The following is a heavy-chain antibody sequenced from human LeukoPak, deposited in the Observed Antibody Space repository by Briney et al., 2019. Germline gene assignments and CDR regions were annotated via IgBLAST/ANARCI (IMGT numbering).Heavy chain of an antibody. V-gene: IGHV1-2*02. CDR1: GYTFTGYY. CDR3: ARGKRITMVWDGWFDP. D-gene: IGHD3-10*01. Sequence: GASVKVSCKASGYTFTGYYMHWVRQAPGQGLEWMGWINPKSGGTNYAQNFQGRVTMTRDTSMSTTYMELSSLRYDDTAVYYCARGKRITMVWDGWFDPWGQGTLVTVSS. CDR2: INPKSGGT. J-gene: IGHJ5*02.